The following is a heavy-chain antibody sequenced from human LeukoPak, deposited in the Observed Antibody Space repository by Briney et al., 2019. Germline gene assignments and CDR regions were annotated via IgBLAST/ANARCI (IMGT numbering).Heavy chain of an antibody. J-gene: IGHJ4*02. CDR2: INPKSGDT. CDR1: GYTFTDYY. D-gene: IGHD6-19*01. V-gene: IGHV1-2*02. CDR3: VRDLTGGSGD. Sequence: ASVKVSCKASGYTFTDYYMHWVRQAPGQTFEWLAWINPKSGDTHYTQKFQGRVTVTTETYITSVYMELSGLQSDDTAVYYCVRDLTGGSGDWGQGTLVTVSS.